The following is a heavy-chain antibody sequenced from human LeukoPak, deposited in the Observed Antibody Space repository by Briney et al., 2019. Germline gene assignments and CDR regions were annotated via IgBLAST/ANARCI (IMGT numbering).Heavy chain of an antibody. J-gene: IGHJ4*02. V-gene: IGHV3-23*01. Sequence: GGSLTLSCEASGLILRGHAMSWVRQAPGKGLEWVSGIGDSGEIERYADSVKGWFTISRDNFRNTVYLEMRSLRPEDTAVYYCAKGYSSGWTPFDYWGQGTQVTVSS. CDR1: GLILRGHA. CDR2: IGDSGEIE. D-gene: IGHD6-19*01. CDR3: AKGYSSGWTPFDY.